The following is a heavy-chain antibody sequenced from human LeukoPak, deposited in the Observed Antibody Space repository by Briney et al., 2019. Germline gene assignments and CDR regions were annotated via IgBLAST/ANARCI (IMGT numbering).Heavy chain of an antibody. V-gene: IGHV3-21*01. J-gene: IGHJ4*02. Sequence: GGSLRLSCAASGFSFRSYSMDWVRQAPGKGLEWVSSITGSSSYISYADSVKGRFTISRDNAENSLFLQMNSLRPEDTAVYYCARRPPRYYFDYWGQGTLVTVSS. CDR1: GFSFRSYS. CDR3: ARRPPRYYFDY. CDR2: ITGSSSYI.